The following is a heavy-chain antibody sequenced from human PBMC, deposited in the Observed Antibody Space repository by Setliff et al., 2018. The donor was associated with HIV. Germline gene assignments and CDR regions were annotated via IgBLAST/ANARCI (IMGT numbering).Heavy chain of an antibody. CDR1: GFTFSSYA. D-gene: IGHD1-26*01. Sequence: GGSLRLSCAASGFTFSSYAMSWVRQAPGKGLEWVSAISGSGGSTYYADSVKGRFTISRDNSKNTLYLQMNSLRAEDTAVYYCTRHGPAPSGTYWDYFDYWGQGTLVTVSS. CDR3: TRHGPAPSGTYWDYFDY. V-gene: IGHV3-23*01. J-gene: IGHJ4*02. CDR2: ISGSGGST.